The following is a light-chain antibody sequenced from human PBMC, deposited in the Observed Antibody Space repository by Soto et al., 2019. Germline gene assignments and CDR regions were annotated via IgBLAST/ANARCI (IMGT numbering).Light chain of an antibody. Sequence: QSVLTQPPSASGTPGQRVTISCSGSRSNIGSNPVNWYQQLQGTAPKLLIDSNNQRPSGVPDRFAGSKSGTSASVDISGLQSEDEADHCCAAWDDSLKGLVFGRGTTLTVL. V-gene: IGLV1-44*01. J-gene: IGLJ2*01. CDR2: SNN. CDR1: RSNIGSNP. CDR3: AAWDDSLKGLV.